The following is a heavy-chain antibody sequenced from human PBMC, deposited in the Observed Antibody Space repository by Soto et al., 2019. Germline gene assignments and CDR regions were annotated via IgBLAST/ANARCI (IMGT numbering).Heavy chain of an antibody. CDR2: IYYSGYT. J-gene: IGHJ4*02. V-gene: IGHV4-39*01. CDR3: ARVKKRLRYFDWLLPFFDY. Sequence: SSETLSLTCTVSGGSISSSRYYWGWIRQPPGKGLEWIGNIYYSGYTYYNPSLKSRVTISVDTSKNQFSLKLSSVTAADTAVYYCARVKKRLRYFDWLLPFFDYWGQGTLVTVSS. D-gene: IGHD3-9*01. CDR1: GGSISSSRYY.